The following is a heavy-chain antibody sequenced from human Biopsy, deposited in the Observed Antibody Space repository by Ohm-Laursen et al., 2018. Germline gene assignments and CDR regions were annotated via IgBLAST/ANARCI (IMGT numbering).Heavy chain of an antibody. J-gene: IGHJ2*01. Sequence: GTLSLTCTVSGGSISIGGSYWSWIRQPPGKGLEWIGYVYYTGSTDYNPSLQSRVTISVYTSKNHFSLRLRSVTPADTAIYYCARDRGYYSDRTVPEYFDLWGRGTLVTVSS. CDR1: GGSISIGGSY. CDR2: VYYTGST. V-gene: IGHV4-61*03. D-gene: IGHD3-22*01. CDR3: ARDRGYYSDRTVPEYFDL.